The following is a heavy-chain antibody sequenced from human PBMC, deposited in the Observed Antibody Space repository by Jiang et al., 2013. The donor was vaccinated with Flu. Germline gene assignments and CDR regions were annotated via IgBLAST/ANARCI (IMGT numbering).Heavy chain of an antibody. CDR2: IIPILGIA. D-gene: IGHD2-15*01. Sequence: IIPILGIANYAQKFQGRVTITADKSTSTAYMELSSLRSEDTAVYYCAREGGDIVVVVAARAFDIWGQGTMVTVSS. J-gene: IGHJ3*02. V-gene: IGHV1-69*04. CDR3: AREGGDIVVVVAARAFDI.